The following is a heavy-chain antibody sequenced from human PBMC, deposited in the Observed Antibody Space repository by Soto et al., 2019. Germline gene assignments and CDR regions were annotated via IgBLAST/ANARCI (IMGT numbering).Heavy chain of an antibody. Sequence: GASVKVSCKASGGTFSSYAISWVRQAPGQGLEWMGGIIPIFGTANYAQKFQGRVTITADESTSTAYMELSSLRSEDTAVYYCARVVRGYDFWSGYIWGQGTLVTVSS. CDR1: GGTFSSYA. V-gene: IGHV1-69*13. J-gene: IGHJ4*02. CDR3: ARVVRGYDFWSGYI. CDR2: IIPIFGTA. D-gene: IGHD3-3*01.